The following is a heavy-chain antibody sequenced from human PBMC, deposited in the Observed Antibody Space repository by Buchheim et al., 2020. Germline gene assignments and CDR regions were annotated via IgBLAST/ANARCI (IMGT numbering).Heavy chain of an antibody. V-gene: IGHV3-73*02. CDR1: GFTFSGSD. CDR2: IRGGANSYAT. D-gene: IGHD1-7*01. CDR3: METGTSSDS. J-gene: IGHJ4*02. Sequence: EVQLVESGGGLVQPGGSLTLSCVASGFTFSGSDIHWVRQASGKRLEWVGLIRGGANSYATIYGASMKGRTTISRDNSKKTAYLQMNSLKTEDTAVYYCMETGTSSDSWGQGTL.